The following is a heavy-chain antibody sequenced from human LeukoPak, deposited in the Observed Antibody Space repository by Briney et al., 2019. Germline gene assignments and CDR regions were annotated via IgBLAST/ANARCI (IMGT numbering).Heavy chain of an antibody. J-gene: IGHJ4*02. CDR2: ISGSGGST. CDR3: AKAGGACSGYDYYFDY. D-gene: IGHD5-12*01. V-gene: IGHV3-23*01. Sequence: GGSLRLSCAASGFTFSSYAMSWVRQAPGKGLEWVSAISGSGGSTYYADSVKGRFTISRDNSKNTLYLQMNSLRAEDTAVYYCAKAGGACSGYDYYFDYWGQGTLVTVSS. CDR1: GFTFSSYA.